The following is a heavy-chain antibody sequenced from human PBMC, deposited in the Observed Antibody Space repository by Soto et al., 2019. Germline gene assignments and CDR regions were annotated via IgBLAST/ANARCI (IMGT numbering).Heavy chain of an antibody. J-gene: IGHJ4*02. CDR3: ARGWGSYSNDYYYAY. V-gene: IGHV1-69*01. CDR2: SIPIFGTA. CDR1: GGTFSRHA. Sequence: QVQLVQSGAEVRKPGSSVKVSCKASGGTFSRHAISWVRQAPGQGLEWMGGSIPIFGTANHAQKFQGRVTIIADESTSTVYMELSSLRSEDTAMYYCARGWGSYSNDYYYAYWGQGTLVIVSS. D-gene: IGHD3-22*01.